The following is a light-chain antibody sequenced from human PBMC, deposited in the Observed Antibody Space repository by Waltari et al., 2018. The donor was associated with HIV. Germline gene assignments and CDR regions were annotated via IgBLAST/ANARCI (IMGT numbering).Light chain of an antibody. V-gene: IGLV3-21*02. CDR2: ENS. Sequence: SYVLTQPPSVSVAPGQTARITCGGDNIGSKSVHWYQQRPGQAPVLAVYENSDRSSGIPGRFSGSNSGNAATLTISRVAAGDEADYYCQVWDSSSDQMVFGGGTKLTGL. J-gene: IGLJ2*01. CDR3: QVWDSSSDQMV. CDR1: NIGSKS.